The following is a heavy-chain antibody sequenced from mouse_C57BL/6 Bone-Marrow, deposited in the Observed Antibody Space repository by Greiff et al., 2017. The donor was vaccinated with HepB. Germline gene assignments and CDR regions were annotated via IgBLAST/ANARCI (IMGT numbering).Heavy chain of an antibody. J-gene: IGHJ3*01. V-gene: IGHV1-55*01. Sequence: QVQLKQPGAELVKPGASVKMSCKASGYTFTSYWITWVKQRPGQGLEWIGDIYPGSGSTNYNEKFKSKATLTVDTSSSTAYMQLSSLTSEDSAVYYSAREGRQLRLPWFAYWGQGTLVTVSA. D-gene: IGHD3-2*02. CDR3: AREGRQLRLPWFAY. CDR2: IYPGSGST. CDR1: GYTFTSYW.